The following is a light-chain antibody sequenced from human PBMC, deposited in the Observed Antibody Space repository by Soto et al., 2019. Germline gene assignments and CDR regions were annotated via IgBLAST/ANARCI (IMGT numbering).Light chain of an antibody. CDR2: EVN. Sequence: QSALIQPASVSGSPGQSITISCTGTSSDVGGYNFVSWYQQHPGKAPRLMIFEVNNRPSGVSDRFSGSKSGNTASLTISGLQAEDEADYYCSSYTFSSTLVVFGGGTKLTVL. V-gene: IGLV2-14*01. CDR3: SSYTFSSTLVV. J-gene: IGLJ3*02. CDR1: SSDVGGYNF.